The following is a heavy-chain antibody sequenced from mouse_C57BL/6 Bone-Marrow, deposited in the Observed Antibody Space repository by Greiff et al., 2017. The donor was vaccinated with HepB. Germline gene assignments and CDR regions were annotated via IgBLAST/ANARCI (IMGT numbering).Heavy chain of an antibody. Sequence: DVKLVESGGGLVQPGGSLKLSCAASGFTFSDYYMYWVRQTPEKRLEWVAYISNGGGSTYYPDTVKGRFTISRDNAKNTLYLQMSRLKSEDTAMYYCARPLAMGYAMDYWGQGTSVTVSS. CDR3: ARPLAMGYAMDY. J-gene: IGHJ4*01. CDR1: GFTFSDYY. D-gene: IGHD1-1*02. V-gene: IGHV5-12*01. CDR2: ISNGGGST.